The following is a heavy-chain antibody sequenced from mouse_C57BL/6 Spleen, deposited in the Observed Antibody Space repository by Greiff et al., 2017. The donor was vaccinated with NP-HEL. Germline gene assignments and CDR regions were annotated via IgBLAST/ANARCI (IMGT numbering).Heavy chain of an antibody. Sequence: VQLQQSGAELVRPGASVKLSCTASGFNIKDDYMHWVKQRPEQGLEWIGWIDPENGDTEYASKFQGKATITADTSSNTAYLQLSSLTSEDTAVYYCTKWAYSNYLFAYWGQGTLVTVSA. CDR1: GFNIKDDY. J-gene: IGHJ3*01. D-gene: IGHD2-5*01. V-gene: IGHV14-4*01. CDR3: TKWAYSNYLFAY. CDR2: IDPENGDT.